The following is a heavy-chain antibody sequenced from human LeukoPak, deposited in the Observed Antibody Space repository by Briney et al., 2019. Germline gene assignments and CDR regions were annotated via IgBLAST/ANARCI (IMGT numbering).Heavy chain of an antibody. Sequence: SVKVSCKASGGTFSSYAISWVRQAPGQGLEWMGGIIPIFGTADYAQKFQGRVTITADESTSTAYMELSSLRSEDTAVYYCARESIAARPSAFDIWGQGTMVTVSS. D-gene: IGHD6-6*01. CDR2: IIPIFGTA. V-gene: IGHV1-69*13. J-gene: IGHJ3*02. CDR1: GGTFSSYA. CDR3: ARESIAARPSAFDI.